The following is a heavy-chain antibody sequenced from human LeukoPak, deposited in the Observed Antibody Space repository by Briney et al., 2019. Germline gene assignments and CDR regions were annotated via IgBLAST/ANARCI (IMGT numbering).Heavy chain of an antibody. V-gene: IGHV3-48*03. CDR1: GFTFSSYE. CDR2: ISSRGTTI. D-gene: IGHD3-10*02. CDR3: AELGITMIGGV. J-gene: IGHJ6*04. Sequence: GGSLRLSCAASGFTFSSYEMNWVRQAPGKGLEWVSYISSRGTTIYYTDSVKGRFTISRDNAKNSLYLQMNSLRAEDTAVYYCAELGITMIGGVWGKGTTVTISS.